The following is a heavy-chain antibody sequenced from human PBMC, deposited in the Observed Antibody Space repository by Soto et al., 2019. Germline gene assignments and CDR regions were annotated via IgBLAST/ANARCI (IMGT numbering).Heavy chain of an antibody. V-gene: IGHV5-51*01. D-gene: IGHD1-7*01. J-gene: IGHJ5*02. CDR3: GRHPPTPAHNGYLDP. Sequence: EVQLVQSGAEVKKPGESLKISCEASGYSFSTYWIGWVRQMPGKGLEWVGLIYAANSETRYSPSFQGQVTLSVDKSINTAYLQWSSVKASDTAIYYCGRHPPTPAHNGYLDPLGQGTLGTVSS. CDR1: GYSFSTYW. CDR2: IYAANSET.